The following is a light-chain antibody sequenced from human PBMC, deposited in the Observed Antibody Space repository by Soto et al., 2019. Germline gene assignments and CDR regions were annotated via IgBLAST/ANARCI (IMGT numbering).Light chain of an antibody. V-gene: IGKV1-5*03. J-gene: IGKJ1*01. CDR1: QSISSW. CDR3: QQYNSYWT. Sequence: DIQITHSPATLSASVLYRVTIISRASQSISSWLAWYQQKPGKAPKLLIYKASSLESGVPSRFSGSGSGTEFTLTISSLQPDDFATYYCQQYNSYWTFGQGTKVDIK. CDR2: KAS.